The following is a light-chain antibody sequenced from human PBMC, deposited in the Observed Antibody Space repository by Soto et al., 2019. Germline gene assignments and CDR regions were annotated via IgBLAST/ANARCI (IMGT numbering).Light chain of an antibody. J-gene: IGLJ2*01. CDR3: QYYDSSLSGSNVV. CDR1: SSNIGAGYD. CDR2: CNS. V-gene: IGLV1-40*01. Sequence: QSVPTQPPSVSGAPGQRVTISCTGRSSNIGAGYDVHWYKHLPETSPTLLIYCNSNLPSGLPNRFCGSKSGTSASLAITGLQAEDEVDYYCQYYDSSLSGSNVVFGGGTKLTVL.